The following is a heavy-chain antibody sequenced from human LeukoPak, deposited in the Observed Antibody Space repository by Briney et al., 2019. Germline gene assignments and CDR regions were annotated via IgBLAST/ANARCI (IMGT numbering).Heavy chain of an antibody. CDR2: IYSGGST. Sequence: PGGSLRLSCAVSGFTVSSNYMSWVRQAPGKGLEWVSVIYSGGSTYYADSVKGRFTISRDNSKNTLYLQMNSLRAEDTAVYYCARDLDRYGDYVGYWGQGTLVTVSS. J-gene: IGHJ4*02. D-gene: IGHD4-17*01. V-gene: IGHV3-53*01. CDR1: GFTVSSNY. CDR3: ARDLDRYGDYVGY.